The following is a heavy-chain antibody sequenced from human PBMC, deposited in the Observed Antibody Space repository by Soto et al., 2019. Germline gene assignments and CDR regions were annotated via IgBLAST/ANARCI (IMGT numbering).Heavy chain of an antibody. V-gene: IGHV3-30-3*01. CDR2: ISYDGSNK. Sequence: GGSLRLSCAASGFTFSSYAMHWVRQAPGKGLEWVAVISYDGSNKYYADSVKGRFTISRDNSKNTLYLQMNSLRAEDTAVYYCARDQTAVAPFDYWGQGTLVTVSS. CDR3: ARDQTAVAPFDY. J-gene: IGHJ4*02. D-gene: IGHD6-19*01. CDR1: GFTFSSYA.